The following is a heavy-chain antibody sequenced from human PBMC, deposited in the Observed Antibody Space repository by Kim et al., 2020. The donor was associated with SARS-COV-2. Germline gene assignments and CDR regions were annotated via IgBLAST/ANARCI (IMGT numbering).Heavy chain of an antibody. CDR3: ARDLDIVVVPAAMGTFDY. CDR2: ISSSGSTI. CDR1: GFTFSSYE. Sequence: GGSLRLSCAASGFTFSSYETNWVRQAPGKGLEWVSYISSSGSTIYYADSVKGRFTISRDNAKNSLYLQMNSLRAEDTAVYYCARDLDIVVVPAAMGTFDYWGQGTLVTVSS. V-gene: IGHV3-48*03. J-gene: IGHJ4*02. D-gene: IGHD2-2*01.